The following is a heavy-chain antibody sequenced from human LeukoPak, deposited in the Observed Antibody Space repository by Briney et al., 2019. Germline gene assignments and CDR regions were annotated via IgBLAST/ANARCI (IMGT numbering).Heavy chain of an antibody. J-gene: IGHJ4*02. D-gene: IGHD1-26*01. CDR1: GFTFGDYA. Sequence: GGSLRLSCTASGFTFGDYAMSWVRQAPGKGLEWVGFIRTRAYGGTTEYAASVKGRFTISRDDSKSIVYLQMNSLKTEDTAVYYCARELSGSYYDFDYWGQGTLVTVSS. V-gene: IGHV3-49*04. CDR2: IRTRAYGGTT. CDR3: ARELSGSYYDFDY.